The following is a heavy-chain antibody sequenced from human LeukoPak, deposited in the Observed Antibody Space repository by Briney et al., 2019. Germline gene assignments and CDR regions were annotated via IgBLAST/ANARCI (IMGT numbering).Heavy chain of an antibody. CDR3: ARDSSGPYSSSSLYYYYYGMDV. CDR1: GFTFSSYA. Sequence: GGSLRLSCAASGFTFSSYAMHWVRQAPGKGLEWVAVISYDGSNKYYADSVKGRFTISRDNSKNTLYLQMNGLRAEDTAVYYCARDSSGPYSSSSLYYYYYGMDVWGQGTTVTVSS. CDR2: ISYDGSNK. D-gene: IGHD6-6*01. J-gene: IGHJ6*02. V-gene: IGHV3-30-3*01.